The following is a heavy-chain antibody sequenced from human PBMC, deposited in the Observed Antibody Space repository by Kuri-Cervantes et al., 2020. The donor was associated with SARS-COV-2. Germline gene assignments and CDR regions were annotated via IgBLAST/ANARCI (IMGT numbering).Heavy chain of an antibody. CDR1: GYFISGGYY. D-gene: IGHD3-10*01. V-gene: IGHV4-38-2*01. Sequence: SETLSLTCAVSGYFISGGYYWGWIRQPPGKGLEWIGSIYHSGSTYYNPSLKSRVTISVDTSKNQFSLKLSSVTAADTAVYYCASSLISSGSYYNVYWGQGTLVTVYS. CDR3: ASSLISSGSYYNVY. J-gene: IGHJ4*02. CDR2: IYHSGST.